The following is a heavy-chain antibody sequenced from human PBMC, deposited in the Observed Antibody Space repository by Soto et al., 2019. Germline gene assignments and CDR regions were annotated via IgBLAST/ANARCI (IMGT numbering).Heavy chain of an antibody. Sequence: QVQLVQSGAEVRKPGSSVKVSCKASGGTFSNSAITWVRQAPGQGLEWVGGIIPIFGSTNYAQKFQGRVTLTADGSTXTXXXEXXSLTSEDTAVYYCARDGDLRSDFWSGPLGGGWFDPWGQGTLVTVSS. CDR2: IIPIFGST. CDR1: GGTFSNSA. D-gene: IGHD3-3*01. CDR3: ARDGDLRSDFWSGPLGGGWFDP. V-gene: IGHV1-69*12. J-gene: IGHJ5*02.